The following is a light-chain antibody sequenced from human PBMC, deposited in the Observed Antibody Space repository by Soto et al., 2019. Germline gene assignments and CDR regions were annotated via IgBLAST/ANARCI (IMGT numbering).Light chain of an antibody. CDR3: QQYNSYWYT. J-gene: IGKJ2*01. CDR1: QSISSW. V-gene: IGKV1-5*03. Sequence: DIQMTQSPSTLSASVGDRVTITCRASQSISSWLAWYQQKPGKAPKLLIYKASSLESGVPSRFSGSGSGTEFTLTISSLQPDDLATYYCQQYNSYWYTFGQGTKLEIK. CDR2: KAS.